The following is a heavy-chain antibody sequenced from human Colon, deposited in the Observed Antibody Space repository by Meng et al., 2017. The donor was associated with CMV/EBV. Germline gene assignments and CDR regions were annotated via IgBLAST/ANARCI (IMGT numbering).Heavy chain of an antibody. D-gene: IGHD5-18*01. V-gene: IGHV4-59*11. CDR1: GDSLRDHY. CDR3: ASRGYSYGYRY. Sequence: SETLSLTCTVSGDSLRDHYWSWIRQPPGKGLEWMGYIYYSGSTYYNPSLKSRVTISVDTSKNQFSLKLSSVTAADTAVYCCASRGYSYGYRYWGQGTLVTVSS. J-gene: IGHJ4*02. CDR2: IYYSGST.